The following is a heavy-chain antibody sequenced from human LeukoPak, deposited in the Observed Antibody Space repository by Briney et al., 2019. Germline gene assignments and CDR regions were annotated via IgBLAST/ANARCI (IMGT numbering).Heavy chain of an antibody. CDR2: IYYSGST. CDR3: AFFTYYYGSGSGA. V-gene: IGHV4-61*05. Sequence: SETLSLTCTVSGGSISSSSYYWSWIRQPPGKGLEWIGYIYYSGSTNYNPSLKSRVTISVDTSKNQFPLKLSSVTAADTAVYYCAFFTYYYGSGSGAWGQGTLVTVSS. D-gene: IGHD3-10*01. J-gene: IGHJ5*02. CDR1: GGSISSSSYY.